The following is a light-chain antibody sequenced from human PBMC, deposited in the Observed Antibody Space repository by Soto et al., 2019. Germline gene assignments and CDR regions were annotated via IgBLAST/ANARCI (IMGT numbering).Light chain of an antibody. CDR2: DAS. Sequence: EIVLTQSPATLSLSPGERATLSCRASQSVSSYLAWYQQKPGQAPRLLIYDASNRATGIPARFSGSGSGTXFTLTISSLEPXDFAVYYCQQRSNWPPYTFGQGTKLEIK. V-gene: IGKV3-11*01. CDR1: QSVSSY. CDR3: QQRSNWPPYT. J-gene: IGKJ2*01.